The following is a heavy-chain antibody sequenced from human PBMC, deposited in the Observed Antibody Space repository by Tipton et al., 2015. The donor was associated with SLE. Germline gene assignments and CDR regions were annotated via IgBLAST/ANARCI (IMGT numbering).Heavy chain of an antibody. CDR1: GGSISSSSFY. J-gene: IGHJ4*02. V-gene: IGHV4-39*07. Sequence: LRLSCTVSGGSISSSSFYRGWIRQPPGKGLEWIGSFYYGKSTFYNPSLKSRVTISVDTSTNRLSLQLSSVTAADTALYYCARLISAYDCNFDYWGQGTLVTVSS. D-gene: IGHD5-12*01. CDR3: ARLISAYDCNFDY. CDR2: FYYGKST.